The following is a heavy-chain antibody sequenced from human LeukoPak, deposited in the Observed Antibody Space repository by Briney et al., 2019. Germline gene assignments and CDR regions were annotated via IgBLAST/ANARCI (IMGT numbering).Heavy chain of an antibody. V-gene: IGHV3-30-3*01. Sequence: GGSLRLSCAASGFTFSSYAMHWVRQAPGKGLEWVAVISYDGSSKYYADSVKGRFTISRDNSKNTLYLQMNSLRAEDTAVYYCARVRYEGRITMIVVAPPYYYYGMDVWGQGTTVTVSS. D-gene: IGHD3-22*01. CDR1: GFTFSSYA. CDR2: ISYDGSSK. J-gene: IGHJ6*02. CDR3: ARVRYEGRITMIVVAPPYYYYGMDV.